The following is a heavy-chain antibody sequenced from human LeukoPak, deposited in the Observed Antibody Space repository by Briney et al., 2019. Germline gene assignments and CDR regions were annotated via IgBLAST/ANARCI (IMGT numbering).Heavy chain of an antibody. Sequence: GGSLRLSCAASGFTFSSYAMSWVRQAPGKGLEWVSYISSSGSTIYYADSVKGRFTISRDNAKNSLCLQMNSLRAEDTAVYFCARDRAVTQDWVEFDPWGQGTLVTVSS. CDR2: ISSSGSTI. J-gene: IGHJ5*02. V-gene: IGHV3-48*04. CDR3: ARDRAVTQDWVEFDP. D-gene: IGHD4-17*01. CDR1: GFTFSSYA.